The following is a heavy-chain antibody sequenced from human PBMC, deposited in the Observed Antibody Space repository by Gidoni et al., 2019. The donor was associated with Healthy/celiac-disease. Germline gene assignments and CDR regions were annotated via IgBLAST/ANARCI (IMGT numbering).Heavy chain of an antibody. Sequence: QVQLVESGGGVVQPGRSLRLSCSASGFTFSSSAMHWVRQAPGKGLEWVAVISYDGSNKYYADSVKGRFTISRDNSKNTLYLQMNSLRAEDTAVYYCARDSLNDSSGYYYGAGDYWGQGTLVTVSS. J-gene: IGHJ4*02. V-gene: IGHV3-30*04. CDR2: ISYDGSNK. CDR1: GFTFSSSA. D-gene: IGHD3-22*01. CDR3: ARDSLNDSSGYYYGAGDY.